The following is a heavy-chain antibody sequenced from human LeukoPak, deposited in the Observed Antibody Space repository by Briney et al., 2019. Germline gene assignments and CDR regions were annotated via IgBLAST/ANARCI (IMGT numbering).Heavy chain of an antibody. D-gene: IGHD3-22*01. CDR2: IYTGGGT. Sequence: PGGSLRLSCAVSGFTVSSNHMSWVRQAPGKGLEWVAVIYTGGGTYYADSVKGRFAISRDNSKNTLYPQMNSLGVEDTAVYYCARDGDDTSGYFSPFDYWGQGTLVTVSS. V-gene: IGHV3-53*01. J-gene: IGHJ4*02. CDR1: GFTVSSNH. CDR3: ARDGDDTSGYFSPFDY.